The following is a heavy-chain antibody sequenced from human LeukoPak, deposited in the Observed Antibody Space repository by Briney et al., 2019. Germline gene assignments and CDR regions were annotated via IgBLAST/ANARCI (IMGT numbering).Heavy chain of an antibody. V-gene: IGHV4-4*07. Sequence: PSETLSLTCTVSGDSISSYYWSWIRQPAGKGLEWIGRFYISGNTNSNPSLKSRVTMSVDTSKNQSSLRLRSVTAADTAVYYCARDLYSSTSFMDVWGQGTTVTVSS. J-gene: IGHJ6*02. D-gene: IGHD6-6*01. CDR3: ARDLYSSTSFMDV. CDR2: FYISGNT. CDR1: GDSISSYY.